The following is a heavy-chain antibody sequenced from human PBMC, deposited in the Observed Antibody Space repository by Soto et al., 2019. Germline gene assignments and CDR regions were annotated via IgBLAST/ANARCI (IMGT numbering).Heavy chain of an antibody. V-gene: IGHV1-3*01. CDR2: INAGNGNT. J-gene: IGHJ4*02. CDR1: GYTFTSYA. Sequence: ASVKFSCKSSGYTFTSYAMHWVRQAPGRRLEWMGWINAGNGNTKYSQKFQGRVTITRDTSASTAYMELSSLRSEDTAVYYSARYGDLWDNWNDVGGFDYWGQGNLVTV. D-gene: IGHD1-20*01. CDR3: ARYGDLWDNWNDVGGFDY.